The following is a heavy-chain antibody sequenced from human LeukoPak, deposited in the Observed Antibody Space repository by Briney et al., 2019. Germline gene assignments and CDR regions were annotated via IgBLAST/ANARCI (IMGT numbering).Heavy chain of an antibody. J-gene: IGHJ4*02. CDR2: IGTAGDT. V-gene: IGHV3-13*01. CDR1: GFTFTSYD. CDR3: ARGWVRYGSGNYQTSYFDY. Sequence: GGSLRLSCAAPGFTFTSYDMHWVRQATGKGLEWVSAIGTAGDTYYPGSVKGRFTISRENAKNSLYLQMNSLRAGDTAVYYCARGWVRYGSGNYQTSYFDYWGQGTLVTVSS. D-gene: IGHD3-10*01.